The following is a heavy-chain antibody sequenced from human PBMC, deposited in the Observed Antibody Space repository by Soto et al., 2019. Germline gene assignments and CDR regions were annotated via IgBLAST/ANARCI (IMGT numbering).Heavy chain of an antibody. J-gene: IGHJ6*02. CDR1: W. CDR3: ARHIVVVPAGYPYYYGMDV. D-gene: IGHD2-2*01. Sequence: WISKVRKMPGKGLEWMGRIEPSDSYTNYSPSFQGHVTISADKSISTAYLQWSSLKASDTAMYYCARHIVVVPAGYPYYYGMDVWGQGTTVTVSS. V-gene: IGHV5-10-1*01. CDR2: IEPSDSYT.